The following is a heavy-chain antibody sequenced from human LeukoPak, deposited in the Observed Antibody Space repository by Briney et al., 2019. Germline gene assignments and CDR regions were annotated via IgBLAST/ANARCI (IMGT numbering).Heavy chain of an antibody. CDR2: IYYSGAT. CDR3: ARFGITVVRGGKYYFDY. Sequence: SETLSLTCTVSGGSISNYYWSWIRQPPGKGLEWIGHIYYSGATKYNPSLKSRITISVDPSKNQFSLMLSSVTAAATAVYYCARFGITVVRGGKYYFDYWGQGTLVTVSS. CDR1: GGSISNYY. V-gene: IGHV4-59*08. D-gene: IGHD3-10*01. J-gene: IGHJ4*02.